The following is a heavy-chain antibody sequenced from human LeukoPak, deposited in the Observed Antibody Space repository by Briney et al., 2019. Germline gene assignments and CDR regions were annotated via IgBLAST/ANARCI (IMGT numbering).Heavy chain of an antibody. Sequence: GGSLRLSCAASGFTVSSNYMSWVRQAPGKGLEWVSSISSSSSYIYYADSVKGRFTISRDNAKNSLYLQMNSLRAEDTAVYYCARDARQHDYWGQGTLVTVSS. CDR3: ARDARQHDY. CDR1: GFTVSSNY. J-gene: IGHJ4*02. V-gene: IGHV3-21*01. CDR2: ISSSSSYI.